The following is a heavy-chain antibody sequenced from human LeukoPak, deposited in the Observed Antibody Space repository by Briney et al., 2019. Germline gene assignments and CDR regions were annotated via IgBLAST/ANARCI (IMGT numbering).Heavy chain of an antibody. Sequence: SETLSLTCTVSGASINSDYWGWIRQPAGKGLEWIGRVYPSGSTEYNPSLKSRVIILRDTSKNQFSLKVSSVTAADTAVYYCVRGNWGSDFDYWGQGTLVTVSS. CDR2: VYPSGST. D-gene: IGHD7-27*01. J-gene: IGHJ4*02. CDR3: VRGNWGSDFDY. CDR1: GASINSDY. V-gene: IGHV4-4*07.